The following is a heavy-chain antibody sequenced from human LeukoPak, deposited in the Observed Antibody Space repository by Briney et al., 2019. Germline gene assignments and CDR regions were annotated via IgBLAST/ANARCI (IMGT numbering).Heavy chain of an antibody. D-gene: IGHD6-6*01. J-gene: IGHJ4*02. CDR1: GGTFSSYA. CDR3: ARDLEYSSSLGY. CDR2: IIPIFGTA. V-gene: IGHV1-69*05. Sequence: ASVKVSCKASGGTFSSYAISWVRQAPGQGLEWMGRIIPIFGTANYAQKFQGRVTITTDESTSTAYMELSSLRSKDTAVYYCARDLEYSSSLGYWGQGTLVTVSS.